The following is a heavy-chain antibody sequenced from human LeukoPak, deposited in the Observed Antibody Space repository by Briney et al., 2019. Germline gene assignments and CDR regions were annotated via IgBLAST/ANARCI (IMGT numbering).Heavy chain of an antibody. D-gene: IGHD5-24*01. CDR1: GFTFSDYS. V-gene: IGHV3-48*01. CDR2: IGIDSGNT. CDR3: ARDYKYAFDN. J-gene: IGHJ4*02. Sequence: GGSLSLSCAASGFTFSDYSMNWVRPAPGKGREWISYIGIDSGNTNYADSVKGRFTISGDKAKKSLYLQMNSLRVEDTAVYYCARDYKYAFDNWGQGTLVTVSS.